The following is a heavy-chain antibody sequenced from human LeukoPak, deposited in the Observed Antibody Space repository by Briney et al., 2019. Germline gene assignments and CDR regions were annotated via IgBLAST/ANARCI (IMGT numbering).Heavy chain of an antibody. V-gene: IGHV5-51*01. D-gene: IGHD3-10*01. CDR3: ATNTMFRGIHAFDI. CDR1: GYSFTSYW. CDR2: IYPGDSDT. Sequence: HGESLKISCKGSGYSFTSYWIGLVRQMPGKGLEWMGIIYPGDSDTRYSPSFQGQVTISADKSISTAYLQWSSLKASDSAMYYCATNTMFRGIHAFDIWGQGTMVTVSS. J-gene: IGHJ3*02.